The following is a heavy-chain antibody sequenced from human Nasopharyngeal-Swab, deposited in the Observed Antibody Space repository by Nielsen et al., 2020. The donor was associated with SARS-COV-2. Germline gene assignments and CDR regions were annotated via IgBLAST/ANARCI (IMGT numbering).Heavy chain of an antibody. J-gene: IGHJ5*02. CDR3: ARAHPRSCTDGVCFRSQVYNWFDP. CDR2: IIPMFGTA. V-gene: IGHV1-69*06. CDR1: GGTLRTYA. Sequence: SVKVSCKASGGTLRTYAITWVRQAPGQGLEWMGGIIPMFGTADYAQKFQGRVTITADRSTSTAYMEMNSLRSEDTAVYYCARAHPRSCTDGVCFRSQVYNWFDPWGQGTLVTVSS. D-gene: IGHD2-8*01.